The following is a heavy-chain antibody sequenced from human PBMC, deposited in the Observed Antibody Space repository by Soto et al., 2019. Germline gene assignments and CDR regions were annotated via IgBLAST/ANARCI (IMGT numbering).Heavy chain of an antibody. V-gene: IGHV3-48*02. D-gene: IGHD3-10*01. J-gene: IGHJ6*02. CDR1: GFTFSSYD. CDR2: ISGSSNTM. Sequence: GGSLRLSCAASGFTFSSYDMDWVRQAPGKGLEWLSGISGSSNTMYYADSVKGRFTISRDNAKNALYLQMNSLRDEDTAVYYCATINFESIGYYVMGLWGQGTTVTLSS. CDR3: ATINFESIGYYVMGL.